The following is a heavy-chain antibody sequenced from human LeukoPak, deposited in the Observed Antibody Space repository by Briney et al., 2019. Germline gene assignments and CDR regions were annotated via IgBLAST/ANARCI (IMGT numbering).Heavy chain of an antibody. CDR1: GYTFTSYY. Sequence: ASVKVSFKASGYTFTSYYMHWVRPAPGQGLEWVGIINPSGGSTSYAQKFQGRVTMTRDTSTSTVYMELSSLRSDDTAVYYCARAGRAAAGTGHWGQGTLVTVSS. D-gene: IGHD6-13*01. CDR2: INPSGGST. CDR3: ARAGRAAAGTGH. V-gene: IGHV1-46*01. J-gene: IGHJ4*02.